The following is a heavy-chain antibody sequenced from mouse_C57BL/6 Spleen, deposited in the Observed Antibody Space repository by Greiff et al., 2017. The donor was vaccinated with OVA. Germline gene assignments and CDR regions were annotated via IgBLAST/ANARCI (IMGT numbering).Heavy chain of an antibody. CDR2: INYDGSST. D-gene: IGHD1-1*01. Sequence: EVQLVESEGGLVQPGSSMKLSCTASGFTFSDYYMAWVRQVPEKGLEWVANINYDGSSTYYLDTLKSRFIISRDNAKNILYLQMSSLKSEDTATYYCAREDYYGSTHYFDYWGQGTTLTVSS. J-gene: IGHJ2*01. CDR3: AREDYYGSTHYFDY. V-gene: IGHV5-16*01. CDR1: GFTFSDYY.